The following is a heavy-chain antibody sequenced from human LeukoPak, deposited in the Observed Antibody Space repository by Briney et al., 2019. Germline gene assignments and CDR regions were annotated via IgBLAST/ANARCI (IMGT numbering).Heavy chain of an antibody. V-gene: IGHV4-34*01. CDR2: INHSGST. CDR1: GGSFSGYY. J-gene: IGHJ4*02. Sequence: SETLSLTCAVYGGSFSGYYWSWIRQPPGKGLEWIGEINHSGSTNYNPSLKSRVTISVDTSKNQFSLKLSSVTAADTAVYYCARDNSPRTSGIAVAGVQWGLDYWAREPWSPSPQ. CDR3: ARDNSPRTSGIAVAGVQWGLDY. D-gene: IGHD6-19*01.